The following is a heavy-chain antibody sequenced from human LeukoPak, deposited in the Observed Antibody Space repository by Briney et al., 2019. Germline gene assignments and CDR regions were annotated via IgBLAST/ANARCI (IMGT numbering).Heavy chain of an antibody. CDR1: GFTVSSNF. J-gene: IGHJ4*02. Sequence: GGSLRLSCAASGFTVSSNFMTWVRQAPGKGLEWVSVIYRDGTTYYADSVKGRFTISRDTSKNTLDLQMSSLRDEDTAIYYCAKGGPQFFDYWGQGTLVTVSS. CDR2: IYRDGTT. V-gene: IGHV3-53*01. D-gene: IGHD5-24*01. CDR3: AKGGPQFFDY.